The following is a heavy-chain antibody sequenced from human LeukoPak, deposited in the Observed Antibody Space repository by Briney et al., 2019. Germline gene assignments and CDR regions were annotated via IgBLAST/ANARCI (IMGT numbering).Heavy chain of an antibody. Sequence: GGSLRLSCAASGFTFSSYWMTWVRQAPGKGLEWVASIKQDGSDKYYADSVKGRFTISRDNSKNTLYLQMNSLRAEDTAVYYCAKDDYYDTSGYRDWGQGTLVTVSS. CDR3: AKDDYYDTSGYRD. D-gene: IGHD3-22*01. CDR2: IKQDGSDK. V-gene: IGHV3-7*01. CDR1: GFTFSSYW. J-gene: IGHJ4*02.